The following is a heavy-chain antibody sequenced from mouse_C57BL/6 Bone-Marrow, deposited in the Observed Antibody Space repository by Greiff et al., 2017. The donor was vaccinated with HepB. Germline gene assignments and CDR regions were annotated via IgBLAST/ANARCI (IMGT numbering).Heavy chain of an antibody. CDR1: GFTFSDYY. CDR2: INYDGSST. CDR3: ARDLDYFDY. J-gene: IGHJ2*01. Sequence: EVMLVESEGGLVQPGSSMKISCTASGFTFSDYYMAWVRQVPEKGLEWVANINYDGSSTYYLDSLKSRFIISRDNAKNILYLQMSSLKSEDTATYYCARDLDYFDYWGQGTTLTVSS. V-gene: IGHV5-16*01.